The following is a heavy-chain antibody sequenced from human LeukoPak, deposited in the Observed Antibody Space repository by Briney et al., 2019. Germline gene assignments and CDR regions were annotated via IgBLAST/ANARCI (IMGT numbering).Heavy chain of an antibody. CDR1: GFTFSSFG. CDR3: AKDGVAGLYYLDY. V-gene: IGHV3-30*18. CDR2: ISYDGSNK. D-gene: IGHD6-19*01. J-gene: IGHJ4*01. Sequence: GGSLRLSCAASGFTFSSFGMPWVRQAPGKGLEWVAVISYDGSNKYYADSVKGRFTISRDNSKNTLYLQMNSLRAEDTAVYYCAKDGVAGLYYLDYWGQGTLVTVSS.